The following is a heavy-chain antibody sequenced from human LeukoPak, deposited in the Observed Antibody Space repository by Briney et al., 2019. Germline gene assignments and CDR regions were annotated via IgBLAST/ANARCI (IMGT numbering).Heavy chain of an antibody. CDR2: IYFSGST. V-gene: IGHV4-39*07. CDR3: ERDGDGDYADH. D-gene: IGHD4-17*01. Sequence: PSETLSLTCAVAGASISGSNYFWGWIRQPPGKGLEWIGSIYFSGSTVYNPSLKSRVTISLDTSQKQFSLRLSSVTAADTAVYYCERDGDGDYADHWGQGTLVTVSS. J-gene: IGHJ5*02. CDR1: GASISGSNYF.